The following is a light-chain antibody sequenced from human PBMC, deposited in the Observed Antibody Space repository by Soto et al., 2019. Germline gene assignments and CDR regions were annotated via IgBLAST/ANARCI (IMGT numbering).Light chain of an antibody. CDR3: QSTDSSGHVV. V-gene: IGLV3-25*02. J-gene: IGLJ2*01. CDR2: KDT. Sequence: SYELTQSPSVLVSPGQTARITCSGDALSKEYGYWYQQKPGQAPLLLIYKDTERPSGIPERFSGSSSGTTVTLTISGVQADDEADYYCQSTDSSGHVVFGGGTKLTVL. CDR1: ALSKEY.